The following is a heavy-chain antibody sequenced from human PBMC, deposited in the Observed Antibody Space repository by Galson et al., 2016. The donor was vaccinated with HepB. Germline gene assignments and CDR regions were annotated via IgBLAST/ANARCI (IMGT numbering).Heavy chain of an antibody. Sequence: SLRLSCAASGFTFSDYWVAWVRQTPGEGLEWVANIKQDGSGKYYEDYVKGRFTISRDNAKNSLYLKMNSLRPEDTAVYYCSSAAYHYGSNGYYFAYWGQGTLVTVSS. J-gene: IGHJ4*02. V-gene: IGHV3-7*05. CDR3: SSAAYHYGSNGYYFAY. CDR1: GFTFSDYW. D-gene: IGHD3-22*01. CDR2: IKQDGSGK.